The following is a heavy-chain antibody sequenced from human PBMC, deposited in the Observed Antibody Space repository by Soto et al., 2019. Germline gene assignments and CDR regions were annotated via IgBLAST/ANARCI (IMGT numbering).Heavy chain of an antibody. V-gene: IGHV3-9*01. D-gene: IGHD3-10*01. CDR2: MSWNSGSI. CDR1: GFTFDDYA. CDR3: AKESSVSGAFDS. Sequence: EVQLVESGGGLVQPGRSLRLSCAASGFTFDDYAMHWVRQAPGKGLEWVSGMSWNSGSIGYEDSVKGRFTISRDNAKYSLYLQMNSLRAEDTALYYCAKESSVSGAFDSWGQGTMVTVSS. J-gene: IGHJ3*02.